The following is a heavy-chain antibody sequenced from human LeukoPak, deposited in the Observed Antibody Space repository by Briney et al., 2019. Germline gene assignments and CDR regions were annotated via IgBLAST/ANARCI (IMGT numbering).Heavy chain of an antibody. CDR2: ISYDGSNK. Sequence: GGSLRLSCAASGFTFSSYAMHWVRQAPGKGLEWVVIISYDGSNKYYADSVKGRFTISRDNSKNTLYLQMNSLRAEDTAVYYCARERWDLISNKYYYYGLDVWGQGTTVTVSS. V-gene: IGHV3-30-3*01. D-gene: IGHD1-26*01. CDR3: ARERWDLISNKYYYYGLDV. J-gene: IGHJ6*02. CDR1: GFTFSSYA.